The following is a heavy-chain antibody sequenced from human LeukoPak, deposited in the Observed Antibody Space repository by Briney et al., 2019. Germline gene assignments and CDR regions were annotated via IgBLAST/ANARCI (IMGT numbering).Heavy chain of an antibody. D-gene: IGHD6-19*01. V-gene: IGHV4-39*01. CDR2: IYYSGST. Sequence: SETLSLTCTVSGGSISSSSYYWGWIRQPPGKGLEWIGSIYYSGSTYYSPSLKSRVTISVDTSKNQFSLKLSSVTAADTAVYYCARHRQWLAHYYYYYMDVWGKGTTVTVSS. J-gene: IGHJ6*03. CDR1: GGSISSSSYY. CDR3: ARHRQWLAHYYYYYMDV.